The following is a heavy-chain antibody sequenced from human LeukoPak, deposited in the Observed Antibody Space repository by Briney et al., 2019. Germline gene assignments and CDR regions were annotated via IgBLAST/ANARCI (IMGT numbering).Heavy chain of an antibody. CDR1: GFNFSSYG. J-gene: IGHJ4*02. D-gene: IGHD3-10*01. V-gene: IGHV3-23*01. Sequence: PGGTLRLSCAASGFNFSSYGMTWVRQAPGKGLEWVSIISGSGRDTYYADSVKGRFTISRDKSKNTLYLQMNSLRAEDTAVYYCARDPDYYGSGTYYNHYFDYWGQGTLVTVSS. CDR2: ISGSGRDT. CDR3: ARDPDYYGSGTYYNHYFDY.